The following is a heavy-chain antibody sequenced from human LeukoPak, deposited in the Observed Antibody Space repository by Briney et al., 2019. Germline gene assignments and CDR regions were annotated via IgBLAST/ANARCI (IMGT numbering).Heavy chain of an antibody. V-gene: IGHV4-59*08. J-gene: IGHJ5*02. CDR1: GGSISSYY. Sequence: SETLSLTCTVSGGSISSYYWSWIRQPPGKGLEWIGYIYYSGSTNYNPSLKSRVTISVDTSKNQFSLKLSSVTAADTAVYYCVRLPRVSMAARRDNWFDPWGQGTLVTVSS. CDR3: VRLPRVSMAARRDNWFDP. CDR2: IYYSGST. D-gene: IGHD6-6*01.